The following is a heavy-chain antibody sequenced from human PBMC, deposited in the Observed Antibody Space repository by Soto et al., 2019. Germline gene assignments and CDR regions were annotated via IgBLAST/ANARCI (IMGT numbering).Heavy chain of an antibody. CDR2: ISGSGGST. J-gene: IGHJ1*01. CDR3: VNYYGDYPPGWLWH. CDR1: GFTFSSYA. V-gene: IGHV3-23*01. Sequence: GGSLRLSCAASGFTFSSYAMSWVRQAPGKGLEWVSAISGSGGSTYYADSVKGRFTISRDNSKNTLYLQMNSLRAEDTAVYYCVNYYGDYPPGWLWHWGQGTLVTVSS. D-gene: IGHD4-17*01.